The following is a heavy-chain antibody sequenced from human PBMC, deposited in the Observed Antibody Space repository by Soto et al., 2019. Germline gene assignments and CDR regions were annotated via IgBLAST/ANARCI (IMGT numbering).Heavy chain of an antibody. CDR3: ASHTHGGGGWFDP. D-gene: IGHD3-16*01. V-gene: IGHV1-69*01. J-gene: IGHJ5*02. CDR2: IIPIFGTA. Sequence: QVQLVQSGAEVKKPGSSVKVSCKASVGTFSSYAISWVRQAPGQGLEWMGGIIPIFGTANYAQELKGRVPITADESTSTAYMELSSLRSEDTAVYYCASHTHGGGGWFDPWGQGTLVTVSS. CDR1: VGTFSSYA.